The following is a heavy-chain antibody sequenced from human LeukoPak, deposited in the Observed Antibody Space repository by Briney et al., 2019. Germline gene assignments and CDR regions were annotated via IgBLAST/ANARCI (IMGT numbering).Heavy chain of an antibody. CDR3: ARVACSGGSCPLDY. D-gene: IGHD2-15*01. CDR2: ISAYNGNT. V-gene: IGHV1-18*01. Sequence: ASVKVSCKASGYTFTSYGISWVRRAPGQGLEWMGWISAYNGNTNYAQKLQGRVTMTTDTSTSAAYMELRSLRSDDTAVYYCARVACSGGSCPLDYWGQGTLVTVSS. CDR1: GYTFTSYG. J-gene: IGHJ4*02.